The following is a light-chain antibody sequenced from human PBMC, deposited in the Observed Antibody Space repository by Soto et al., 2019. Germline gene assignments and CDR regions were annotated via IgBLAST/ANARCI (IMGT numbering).Light chain of an antibody. CDR2: EAS. V-gene: IGLV2-23*02. Sequence: QSALTQPASVSGSPGQSITISCTGTSSDIGSYNLVSWYQLYPGEAPKLMIFEASKRPSGVSNRFSGSKSGNTASLTISGLEPEDEADYYCSSYVGSATFIVFGGGTQLTVL. CDR1: SSDIGSYNL. CDR3: SSYVGSATFIV. J-gene: IGLJ7*01.